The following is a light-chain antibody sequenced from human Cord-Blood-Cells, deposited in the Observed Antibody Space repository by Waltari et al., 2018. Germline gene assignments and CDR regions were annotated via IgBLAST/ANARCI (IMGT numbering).Light chain of an antibody. CDR3: QQDNRFPLT. V-gene: IGKV1-12*01. CDR2: AAS. J-gene: IGKJ4*01. CDR1: QVISSC. Sequence: IQMTQSPSYVSPSVGDRITITCRASQVISSCLGWYQQKPGQAPQLLIDAASSMQGGVPSRFSGSGSETDFTLTISSLQPEDFATYYCQQDNRFPLTFGGGTKVEIK.